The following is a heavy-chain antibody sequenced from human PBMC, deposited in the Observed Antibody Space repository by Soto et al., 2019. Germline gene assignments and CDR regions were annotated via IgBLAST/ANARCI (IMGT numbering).Heavy chain of an antibody. D-gene: IGHD3-10*01. V-gene: IGHV4-31*03. J-gene: IGHJ5*02. CDR1: GGSISSGGYY. Sequence: QVQLQESGPGLVKPSQTLSLTCTVSGGSISSGGYYWSWIRQHPGKGLEWIGYIYYSGSTYYNPSLKSXXTXSXXTSKNQFSLKLSSVTAADTAVYYCARGMVRGPCVPWGQGTLVTVSS. CDR2: IYYSGST. CDR3: ARGMVRGPCVP.